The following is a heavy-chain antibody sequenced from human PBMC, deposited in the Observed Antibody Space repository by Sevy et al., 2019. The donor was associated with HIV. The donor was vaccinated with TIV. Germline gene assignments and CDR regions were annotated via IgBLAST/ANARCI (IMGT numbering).Heavy chain of an antibody. J-gene: IGHJ4*02. V-gene: IGHV3-30-3*01. CDR3: ARVAVSYCTNDCYHRFDY. CDR2: ISYVGNYK. CDR1: GFSFSHYA. Sequence: GGSLRLSCAVSGFSFSHYAFHWVRQAPGKGLEWVSLISYVGNYKYYADSVKGRFTISRDNSKNTLYLQMNSLRGNDTAVYYCARVAVSYCTNDCYHRFDYWGPGALVTVSS. D-gene: IGHD2-8*01.